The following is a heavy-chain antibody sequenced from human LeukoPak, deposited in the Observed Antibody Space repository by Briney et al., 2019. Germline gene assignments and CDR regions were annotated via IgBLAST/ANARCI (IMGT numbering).Heavy chain of an antibody. V-gene: IGHV3-23*01. CDR2: IRVSGST. D-gene: IGHD7-27*01. CDR3: AKGTGDTAYYFDF. J-gene: IGHJ4*02. CDR1: GFTFSSYA. Sequence: GGSVRLSCAASGFTFSSYALSWVRQAPGKGLEWVSGIRVSGSTYYPDSVTGRFTISRDNSENTLYLQMSGLRAEDTAIYYCAKGTGDTAYYFDFWGQGVLVTVSS.